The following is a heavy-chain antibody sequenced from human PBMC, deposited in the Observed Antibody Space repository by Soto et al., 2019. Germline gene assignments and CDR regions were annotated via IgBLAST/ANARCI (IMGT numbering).Heavy chain of an antibody. J-gene: IGHJ4*02. D-gene: IGHD3-22*01. Sequence: ASVKVSCKASGYTFTSYAMHWVRQAPGQRLEWMGWINAGNGNTKYSQKIQGRLTLTTDTSTSTAYLELRSLRSDDTAVYYCAREVGDDSSGLGFWGQGTQVTVSS. V-gene: IGHV1-3*01. CDR2: INAGNGNT. CDR3: AREVGDDSSGLGF. CDR1: GYTFTSYA.